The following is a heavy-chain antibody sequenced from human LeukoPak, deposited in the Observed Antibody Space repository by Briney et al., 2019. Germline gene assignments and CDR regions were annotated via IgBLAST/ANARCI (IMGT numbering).Heavy chain of an antibody. D-gene: IGHD6-13*01. CDR1: GYTFTGYY. V-gene: IGHV1-2*02. J-gene: IGHJ6*03. CDR3: ARVLVAAAGTFYYYMDV. CDR2: INPNSGGT. Sequence: ASVKVSCKASGYTFTGYYMHWVRQAPGQGLEWMGWINPNSGGTNYAQKFQGRVTMTRDTSISTAYMELSRLRSDDTAAYYCARVLVAAAGTFYYYMDVWGKGTTVTISS.